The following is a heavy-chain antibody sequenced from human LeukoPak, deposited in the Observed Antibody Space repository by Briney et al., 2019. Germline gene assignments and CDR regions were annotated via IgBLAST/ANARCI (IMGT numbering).Heavy chain of an antibody. CDR3: ATDIVVVPADEATFDY. D-gene: IGHD2-2*01. J-gene: IGHJ4*02. CDR2: ISGSGGST. V-gene: IGHV3-23*01. Sequence: PGGSLRLSCAASGFTFSSYAMSWVRQAPGKGLEWVSAISGSGGSTYYADSVKGRFTISRDNSKNMLYLQMNSLRAEDTAVYYCATDIVVVPADEATFDYWGQGTLVTVSS. CDR1: GFTFSSYA.